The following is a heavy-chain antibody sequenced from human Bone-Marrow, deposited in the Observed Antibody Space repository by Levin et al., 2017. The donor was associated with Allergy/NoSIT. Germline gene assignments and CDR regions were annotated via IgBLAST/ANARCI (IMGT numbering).Heavy chain of an antibody. CDR1: GFTFSDYY. Sequence: GGSLRLSCAASGFTFSDYYMSWIRQAPGKGLEWVSYISSSGSTIYYADSVKGRFTISRDNAKNSLYLQMNSLRAEDTAVYYCARDTYYYDSSGSYYYYGMDVWGQGTTVTVSS. V-gene: IGHV3-11*01. D-gene: IGHD3-22*01. J-gene: IGHJ6*02. CDR2: ISSSGSTI. CDR3: ARDTYYYDSSGSYYYYGMDV.